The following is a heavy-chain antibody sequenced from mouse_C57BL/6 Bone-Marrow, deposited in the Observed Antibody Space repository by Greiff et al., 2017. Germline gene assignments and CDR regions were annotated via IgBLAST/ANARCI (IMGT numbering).Heavy chain of an antibody. CDR3: TPYYYGSSYGYFDV. D-gene: IGHD1-1*01. Sequence: VLLQQSGAELVRPGASVKLSCTASGFNIKDDYMHWVKQRPEQGLEWIGWIDPENGDTEYASKFQGKATITADTSSNTAYLQLSSLTSEDTDVYYCTPYYYGSSYGYFDVWGTGTTVTVSS. CDR2: IDPENGDT. V-gene: IGHV14-4*01. J-gene: IGHJ1*03. CDR1: GFNIKDDY.